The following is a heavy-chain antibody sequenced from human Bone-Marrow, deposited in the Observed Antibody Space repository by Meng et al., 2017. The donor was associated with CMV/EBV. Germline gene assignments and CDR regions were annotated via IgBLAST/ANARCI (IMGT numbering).Heavy chain of an antibody. D-gene: IGHD3-3*01. Sequence: ASVKVSCKASGYTFTSYYMHWVRQAPGQGLEWMGIINPSGGSTSYAQKFQGRVTMTRDTSTITVYMELSSLRSEDTAVYYCARGAKGPITLFGVVPSSYFDYLCQGTLVTVSS. J-gene: IGHJ4*02. CDR3: ARGAKGPITLFGVVPSSYFDY. V-gene: IGHV1-46*01. CDR1: GYTFTSYY. CDR2: INPSGGST.